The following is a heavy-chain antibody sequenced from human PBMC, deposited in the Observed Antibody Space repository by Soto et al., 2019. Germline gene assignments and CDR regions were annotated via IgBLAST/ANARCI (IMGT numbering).Heavy chain of an antibody. D-gene: IGHD2-21*02. V-gene: IGHV3-NL1*01. J-gene: IGHJ5*02. CDR1: GFTFSTYG. CDR3: ATGLTLPVRPSFDT. Sequence: QVQLVESGGGVVQPGRSLRLSCAASGFTFSTYGMHWVRQAPGKGLEWVSVIFSGDNTYYSDSVKGRFTISRDNSKNTVYLQMNSLRGDDTAVYFCATGLTLPVRPSFDTWGQGTLLTVSS. CDR2: IFSGDNT.